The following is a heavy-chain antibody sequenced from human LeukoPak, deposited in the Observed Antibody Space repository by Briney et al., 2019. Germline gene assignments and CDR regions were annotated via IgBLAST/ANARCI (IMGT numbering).Heavy chain of an antibody. CDR1: GGSITTGGYS. J-gene: IGHJ4*02. D-gene: IGHD6-19*01. V-gene: IGHV4-61*02. CDR2: ISTRGST. CDR3: GKIFWISGWYVGFHS. Sequence: SETLSLTCSVSGGSITTGGYSWTWIRHSPEKGLEWIVRISTRGSTTYSPSLENRVSISLDTSKNQFSLKLNPVTAADTAVYYCGKIFWISGWYVGFHSWGEGTLVTVSS.